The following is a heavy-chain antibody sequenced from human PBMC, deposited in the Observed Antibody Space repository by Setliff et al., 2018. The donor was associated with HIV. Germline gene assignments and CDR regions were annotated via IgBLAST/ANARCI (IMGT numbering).Heavy chain of an antibody. CDR2: INGDGGRT. V-gene: IGHV3-74*01. J-gene: IGHJ3*02. Sequence: PGGSLRLSCATSGFTFSDYYMHWVRQAPGKGLVWVSGINGDGGRTLYADSVRGRFTIFRDNTKNILYLLMNSLSGEDTAIFYCARGRFPYAFDIWGQGSMVTVSS. CDR1: GFTFSDYY. CDR3: ARGRFPYAFDI.